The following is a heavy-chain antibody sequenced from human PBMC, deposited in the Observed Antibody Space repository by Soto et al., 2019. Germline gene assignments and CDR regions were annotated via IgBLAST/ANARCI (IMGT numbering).Heavy chain of an antibody. CDR1: GGTFSSYA. CDR3: ASPAAGTGSYYYGMDV. Sequence: QVQLVQSGAEVKKPGSSVKVSCKASGGTFSSYAISWVRQAPGQGLEWMGGIIPIFGTANYAQKFQGRVTIAPDESTSTDYMELSSLRSDDTAVYYCASPAAGTGSYYYGMDVWGQGTTVTVSS. V-gene: IGHV1-69*05. CDR2: IIPIFGTA. D-gene: IGHD6-13*01. J-gene: IGHJ6*02.